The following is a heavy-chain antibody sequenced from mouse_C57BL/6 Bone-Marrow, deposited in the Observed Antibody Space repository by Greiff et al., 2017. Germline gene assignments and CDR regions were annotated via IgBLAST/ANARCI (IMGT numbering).Heavy chain of an antibody. V-gene: IGHV14-4*01. CDR3: TKDDAMDY. CDR1: GFNIKDDY. CDR2: IDPENGDT. J-gene: IGHJ4*01. Sequence: VQLQQSGAELVRPGASVTLSCTASGFNIKDDYMHWVKQRPEQGLEWIGWIDPENGDTEYASKFQGKATISADTSSNTAYLQLSSLTSEDTAVYYWTKDDAMDYWGQGTSVTVSS.